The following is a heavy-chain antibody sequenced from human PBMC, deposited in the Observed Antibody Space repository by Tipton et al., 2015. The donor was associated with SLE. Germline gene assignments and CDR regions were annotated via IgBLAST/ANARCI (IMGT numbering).Heavy chain of an antibody. CDR2: MSHTGNT. CDR1: GFSISSGYY. V-gene: IGHV4-38-2*01. Sequence: TLSLTCAVSGFSISSGYYWGWIRQSPEKGLEWIGSMSHTGNTYYNPSLKSRVTISVDTSKNQFSLNLNSVTTTDTAVYYCARTSDRALENWFDPWGQGTLVTVSS. J-gene: IGHJ5*02. CDR3: ARTSDRALENWFDP. D-gene: IGHD1-1*01.